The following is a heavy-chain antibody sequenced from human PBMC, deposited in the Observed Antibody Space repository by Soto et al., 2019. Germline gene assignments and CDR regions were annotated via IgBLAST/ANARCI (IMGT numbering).Heavy chain of an antibody. D-gene: IGHD2-8*01. CDR1: GGSISSYY. CDR3: ARVSKYCTNGVCYNGYYYYGMDV. J-gene: IGHJ6*02. CDR2: IYYSGST. Sequence: NPSETLSLTCTVSGGSISSYYWSWIRQPPGKGLEWIGYIYYSGSTNYNPSLKSRVTISVDTSKNQFSLKLSSVTAADTAVYYCARVSKYCTNGVCYNGYYYYGMDVWGQGTTVTVSS. V-gene: IGHV4-59*01.